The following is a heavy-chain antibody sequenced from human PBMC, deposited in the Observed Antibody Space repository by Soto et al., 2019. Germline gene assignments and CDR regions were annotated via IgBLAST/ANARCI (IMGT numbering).Heavy chain of an antibody. J-gene: IGHJ4*02. Sequence: QVQLVQSGAEVKKPGASVKVSCKASGYSFTNNYLHWVRQAPGQGLEWMGIINPSGGSTTYAQKFQGRLTMARDTSTSTLYMELSSLRSEDTAVYYCARDGTHGDFDYWGQGNLVTVSS. CDR1: GYSFTNNY. CDR3: ARDGTHGDFDY. V-gene: IGHV1-46*01. CDR2: INPSGGST. D-gene: IGHD4-17*01.